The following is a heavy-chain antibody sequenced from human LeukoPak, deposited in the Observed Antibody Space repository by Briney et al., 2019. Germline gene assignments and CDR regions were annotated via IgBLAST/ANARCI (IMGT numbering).Heavy chain of an antibody. CDR3: ARDYGSLDY. Sequence: SETLSLTCTVSGGSISSYYWSWIRQPPGKGLERIGYIYYSGSTNYNPSLKSRVTISVDTSKNQFSLKLSSVTAADTAVYYCARDYGSLDYWGQGTLVTVSS. CDR1: GGSISSYY. V-gene: IGHV4-59*01. J-gene: IGHJ4*02. D-gene: IGHD4-17*01. CDR2: IYYSGST.